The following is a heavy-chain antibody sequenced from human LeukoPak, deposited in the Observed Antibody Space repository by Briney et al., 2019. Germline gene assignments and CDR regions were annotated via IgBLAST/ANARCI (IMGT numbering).Heavy chain of an antibody. CDR3: AKIVSDYGDYFFDY. D-gene: IGHD4-17*01. V-gene: IGHV3-30*18. CDR1: GFTFSSYG. J-gene: IGHJ4*02. CDR2: ISYDGSNK. Sequence: GRSLRLSCAASGFTFSSYGMHWVRQAPGKGLEWVAVISYDGSNKYYADSMKGRFTISRDNSKNTLYLQMNSLRVEDTAVYYCAKIVSDYGDYFFDYWGQGTLVTVSS.